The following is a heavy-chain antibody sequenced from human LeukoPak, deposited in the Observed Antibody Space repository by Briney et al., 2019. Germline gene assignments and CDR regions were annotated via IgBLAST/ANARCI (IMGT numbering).Heavy chain of an antibody. J-gene: IGHJ5*02. D-gene: IGHD2-8*01. CDR2: TYCRSKWYN. V-gene: IGHV6-1*01. CDR3: ASELNGLNWFDP. Sequence: SQTLSLTCAISGVSVSSNSAAWNWIRQSQSRGLEWLGGTYCRSKWYNDYAGSVKSRITINPATSKTQFSLQLNSVTPENTAVYYCASELNGLNWFDPWGQATLVTVSS. CDR1: GVSVSSNSAA.